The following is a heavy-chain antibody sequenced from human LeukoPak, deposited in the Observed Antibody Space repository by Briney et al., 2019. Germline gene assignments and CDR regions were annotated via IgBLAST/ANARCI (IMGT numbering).Heavy chain of an antibody. CDR2: IYTSGST. Sequence: SETLSLTCTVSGVSTSSYYWSWLRQPAGKGLEWIGLIYTSGSTNYSPSFRSRVTISADTSRNQVSLKLRSVTAADTAVYYCARDYFDGSGFYLGLDYWGQGIQVIVSS. CDR1: GVSTSSYY. CDR3: ARDYFDGSGFYLGLDY. V-gene: IGHV4-4*07. D-gene: IGHD3-22*01. J-gene: IGHJ4*02.